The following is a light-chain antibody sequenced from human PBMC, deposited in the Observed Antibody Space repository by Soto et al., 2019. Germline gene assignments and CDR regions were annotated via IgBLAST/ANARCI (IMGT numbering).Light chain of an antibody. CDR2: EVS. Sequence: ALTQPASVSGSPGQSITISCTGTSSDVGSYNLVSWYQQHPGKAPKLMIYEVSKRPSGVSNRFSGSKSGNTASLTISGLQAEDEADYYCCSYAGSSTYVFGTG. CDR3: CSYAGSSTYV. J-gene: IGLJ1*01. V-gene: IGLV2-23*02. CDR1: SSDVGSYNL.